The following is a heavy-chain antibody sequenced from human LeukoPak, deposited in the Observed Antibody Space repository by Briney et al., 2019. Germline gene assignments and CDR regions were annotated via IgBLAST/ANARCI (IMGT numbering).Heavy chain of an antibody. CDR1: GFTFSDYY. CDR3: AIYGDLTHALDY. CDR2: ISSSSSYI. Sequence: PGGSLRLSCAASGFTFSDYYMSWIRQAPGKGLEWVSSISSSSSYIYYADSVKGRFTISRDNAKNSLYLQMNSLRAEDTAVYYCAIYGDLTHALDYWGQGTLVTVSS. J-gene: IGHJ4*02. D-gene: IGHD4-17*01. V-gene: IGHV3-11*06.